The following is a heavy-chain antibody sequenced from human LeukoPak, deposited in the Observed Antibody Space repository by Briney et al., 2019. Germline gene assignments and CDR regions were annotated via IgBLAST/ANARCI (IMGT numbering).Heavy chain of an antibody. CDR1: GFTFSSYG. J-gene: IGHJ4*02. CDR3: TRGGRTAAGTCDY. D-gene: IGHD6-13*01. CDR2: IWYDGSNK. V-gene: IGHV3-33*01. Sequence: GRSLRLSCSASGFTFSSYGMHWVRQAPGKGLEWVAVIWYDGSNKYYVDSVKGRFTISRDNSKNTLYLQINSLRAEDTAVYYCTRGGRTAAGTCDYWGQGTLVTVSS.